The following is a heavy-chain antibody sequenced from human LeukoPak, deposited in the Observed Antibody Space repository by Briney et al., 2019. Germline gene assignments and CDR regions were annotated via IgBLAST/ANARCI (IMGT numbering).Heavy chain of an antibody. CDR2: INPSGGST. V-gene: IGHV1-46*01. Sequence: ASVKVSCKASGYTFTSYYMHWVRQDPGQGLEWMGIINPSGGSTSYAQKFQGRVTMTRDTSTSTVYMELSSLRSEDTAVYYCARTVGDYYYYYGMDVWGQGTTVTVSS. CDR3: ARTVGDYYYYYGMDV. CDR1: GYTFTSYY. D-gene: IGHD4-23*01. J-gene: IGHJ6*02.